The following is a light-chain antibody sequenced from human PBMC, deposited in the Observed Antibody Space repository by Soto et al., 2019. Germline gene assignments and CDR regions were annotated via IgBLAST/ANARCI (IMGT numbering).Light chain of an antibody. CDR3: QHRSNWPLT. V-gene: IGKV3-11*01. Sequence: ENVLTQSPATLSLSPGERATLSCRASQSVSSYLAWYQQKPGQAPRLLIYDASNRATGIPARFSGSGSGTDFTLTISSLEPEDFAVYYCQHRSNWPLTFGGGTKVDIK. CDR1: QSVSSY. J-gene: IGKJ4*01. CDR2: DAS.